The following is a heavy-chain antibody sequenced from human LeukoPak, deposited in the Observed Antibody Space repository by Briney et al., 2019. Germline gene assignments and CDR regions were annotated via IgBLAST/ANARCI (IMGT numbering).Heavy chain of an antibody. Sequence: GGSLRLSCAASGFTFSSYAMSWVRQPPGRGLEWVSAISGSGGSTYYADSVKGRFTISRDNSKNTLYLQMNSLRAEDTAVYYCAKASFRFLECSPLDYWGQGTLVTVSS. D-gene: IGHD3-3*01. J-gene: IGHJ4*02. CDR1: GFTFSSYA. CDR3: AKASFRFLECSPLDY. V-gene: IGHV3-23*01. CDR2: ISGSGGST.